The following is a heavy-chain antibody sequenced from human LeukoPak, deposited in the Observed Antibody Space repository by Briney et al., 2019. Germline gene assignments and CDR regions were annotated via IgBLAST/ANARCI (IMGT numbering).Heavy chain of an antibody. CDR2: FNPEDGET. CDR1: GYTLTELS. J-gene: IGHJ4*02. V-gene: IGHV1-24*01. Sequence: ASVKVSCKVSGYTLTELSIYWVRQAPGKGLGWMGTFNPEDGETIYAQKFQARVTMTEDTSTDTAYMGLSRLRSEDTAVYYCRGRQLEYESFDYWGQGTLVTVSS. D-gene: IGHD2/OR15-2a*01. CDR3: RGRQLEYESFDY.